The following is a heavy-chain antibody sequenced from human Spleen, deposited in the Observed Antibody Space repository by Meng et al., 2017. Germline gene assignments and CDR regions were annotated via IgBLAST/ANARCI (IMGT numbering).Heavy chain of an antibody. CDR2: IYYSGST. Sequence: VQLPEPGPRLVKPSQTLSLTCTVSGGSNNSGGYYWNWIRQHPGKGLEWIGYIYYSGSTYYNPSLKSRVSISVDKSKNQFSLKLSSVTAADTAVYHCARADKVRFDYWGQGTLVTVSS. J-gene: IGHJ4*02. CDR1: GGSNNSGGYY. V-gene: IGHV4-31*03. CDR3: ARADKVRFDY.